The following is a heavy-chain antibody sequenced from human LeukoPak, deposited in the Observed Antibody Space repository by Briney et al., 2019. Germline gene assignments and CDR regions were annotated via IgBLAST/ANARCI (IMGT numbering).Heavy chain of an antibody. D-gene: IGHD2-21*01. CDR1: RYTLSSGYY. CDR2: IYHSGTT. CDR3: ARQAYEYKFVPWFDP. Sequence: SETLSLTCTVSRYTLSSGYYWGYSRPPPGEGVEWVGSIYHSGTTYYNPSLKSRVTISVDTSKNQYSLTLSSMTATDTAVYFCARQAYEYKFVPWFDPWGQGTLVTVSS. J-gene: IGHJ5*02. V-gene: IGHV4-38-2*02.